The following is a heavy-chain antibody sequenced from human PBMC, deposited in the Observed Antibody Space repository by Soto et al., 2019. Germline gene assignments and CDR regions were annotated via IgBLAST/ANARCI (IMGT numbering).Heavy chain of an antibody. V-gene: IGHV1-3*01. CDR2: INPGNGNT. Sequence: ASVKVSCKASGYTFINYAMHWVRQAPGQRLEWMGWINPGNGNTKYSQKFQGRVTITRDTSASTAYMELSSLRSEDTAVYYCAREQVVVATTPHWHFELWGRGTLVTVSS. CDR3: AREQVVVATTPHWHFEL. J-gene: IGHJ2*01. CDR1: GYTFINYA. D-gene: IGHD2-15*01.